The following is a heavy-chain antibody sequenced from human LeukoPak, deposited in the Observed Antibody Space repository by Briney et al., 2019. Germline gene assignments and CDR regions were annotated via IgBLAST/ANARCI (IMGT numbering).Heavy chain of an antibody. V-gene: IGHV3-9*01. D-gene: IGHD3-22*01. CDR1: GFTFSSYS. CDR3: AKDRTYYYDTSGYYSAFDI. CDR2: ISWNSGSI. Sequence: GGSLRLSCAASGFTFSSYSMNWVRQAPGKGLEWVSGISWNSGSIGYADSVKGRFTISRDNAKNSLYLQMNSLRAEDTAVYYCAKDRTYYYDTSGYYSAFDIWGQGTMVTVSS. J-gene: IGHJ3*02.